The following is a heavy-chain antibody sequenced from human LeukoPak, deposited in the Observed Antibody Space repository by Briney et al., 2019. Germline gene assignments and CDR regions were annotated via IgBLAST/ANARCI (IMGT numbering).Heavy chain of an antibody. D-gene: IGHD6-19*01. Sequence: PSETLSLTCSVSGGSINSYYWSWIRQPPRKGLEWIGFIYYSGSTNYNPSLKSRVTISVDTSKNQFSLKLSSVTAADTAVYYCARGQWLANDAFDIWGQGKMVTVSS. CDR3: ARGQWLANDAFDI. CDR2: IYYSGST. V-gene: IGHV4-59*01. J-gene: IGHJ3*02. CDR1: GGSINSYY.